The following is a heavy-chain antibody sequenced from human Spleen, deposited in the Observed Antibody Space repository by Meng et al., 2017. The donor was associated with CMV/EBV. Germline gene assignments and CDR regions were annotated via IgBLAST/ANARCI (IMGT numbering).Heavy chain of an antibody. CDR3: AGGRYCSGTSCSFDY. Sequence: ASVKVSCKSSGGHYMQWVRQAPGQGLEWMGWINPNNGYTKYAQNFQGRVTITRDTSINTAYMELNSLTSDDTAVYYCAGGRYCSGTSCSFDYWGQGTLVTVSS. D-gene: IGHD2-15*01. CDR1: GGHY. CDR2: INPNNGYT. J-gene: IGHJ4*02. V-gene: IGHV1-2*02.